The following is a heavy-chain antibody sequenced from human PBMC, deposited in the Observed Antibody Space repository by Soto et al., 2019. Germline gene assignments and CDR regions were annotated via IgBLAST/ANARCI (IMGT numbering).Heavy chain of an antibody. CDR1: GFTFGNSD. CDR2: ISANGGVA. CDR3: TESLVSTATTYGDL. V-gene: IGHV3-23*01. D-gene: IGHD1-1*01. Sequence: VHLLASGGGLAQPGGSLRLSCAASGFTFGNSDMSWGRQAPGKGLEWVSVISANGGVAYYVDSVKGRFTISRDNSKNARVLQMNSLRVEDTAVYECTESLVSTATTYGDLWGQGSPVIVS. J-gene: IGHJ5*02.